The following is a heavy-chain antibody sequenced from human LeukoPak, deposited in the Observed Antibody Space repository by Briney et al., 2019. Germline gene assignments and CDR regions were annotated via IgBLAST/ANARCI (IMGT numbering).Heavy chain of an antibody. CDR3: RGASGLYSSSYDY. Sequence: PGGSLRLSCAASGFTFSSYWMSWVRQAPGKGLEWVANIKQDGSEKYYVDSVKGRFTISRDNAKNSLYLQMNSLRAEDTAVHYCRGASGLYSSSYDYWGQGTLVTVSS. CDR1: GFTFSSYW. CDR2: IKQDGSEK. V-gene: IGHV3-7*01. D-gene: IGHD6-6*01. J-gene: IGHJ4*02.